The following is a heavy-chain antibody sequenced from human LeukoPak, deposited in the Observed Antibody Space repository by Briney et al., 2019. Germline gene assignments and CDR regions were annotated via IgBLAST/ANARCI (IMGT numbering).Heavy chain of an antibody. CDR3: ARDPSNSSGRYEHFDY. CDR2: IYTDENT. CDR1: GFTVSSNY. J-gene: IGHJ4*02. D-gene: IGHD6-19*01. V-gene: IGHV3-53*01. Sequence: GGSLRLSCAASGFTVSSNYMYWVRQAPGKGLEWVSVIYTDENTDYADSVKGRFTISRDNSKNTLYLQMNSLRVDDTAVYYCARDPSNSSGRYEHFDYWGQGTLVTVSS.